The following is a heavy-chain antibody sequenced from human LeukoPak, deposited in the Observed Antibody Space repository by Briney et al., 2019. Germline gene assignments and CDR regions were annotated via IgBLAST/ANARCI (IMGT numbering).Heavy chain of an antibody. CDR3: ARLEYSSGWYVY. CDR2: IYYSGST. CDR1: GGSMSRYY. V-gene: IGHV4-59*01. J-gene: IGHJ4*02. D-gene: IGHD6-19*01. Sequence: SETLSLTCSVSGGSMSRYYWSWIRQPPGKGLEWIGYIYYSGSTNYNPSLRSRVTISVDTSKKEFSLKLSSVTAADTAVYFCARLEYSSGWYVYWGQGTLVTVSS.